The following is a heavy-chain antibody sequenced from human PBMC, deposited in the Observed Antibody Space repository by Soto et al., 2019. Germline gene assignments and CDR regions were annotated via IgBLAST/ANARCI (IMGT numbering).Heavy chain of an antibody. V-gene: IGHV3-30*18. D-gene: IGHD1-26*01. Sequence: GGSLRLSCAASGFTFSSYGMHWVRQAPGKGLEWVAVISYDGSNKYYADSVKGRFTISRDNSKNTLYLQMNSLRAEGTAVYYCAKAYSRGYGIDYWGQGTLVTVSS. J-gene: IGHJ4*02. CDR3: AKAYSRGYGIDY. CDR2: ISYDGSNK. CDR1: GFTFSSYG.